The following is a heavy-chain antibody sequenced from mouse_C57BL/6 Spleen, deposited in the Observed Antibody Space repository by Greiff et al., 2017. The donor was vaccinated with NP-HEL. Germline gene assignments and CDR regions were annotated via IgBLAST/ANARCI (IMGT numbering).Heavy chain of an antibody. Sequence: QVQLQQPGAELVKPGASVKLSCKASGYTFTSYWMQWVKQRPGQGLEWIGEIDPSDSYTNYNGKFKGKATLTADKSSSTAYMQLSSLTSEDSAVYFCARGTAQAPFAYWGQGTLVTVSA. D-gene: IGHD3-2*02. J-gene: IGHJ3*01. CDR2: IDPSDSYT. CDR1: GYTFTSYW. V-gene: IGHV1-50*01. CDR3: ARGTAQAPFAY.